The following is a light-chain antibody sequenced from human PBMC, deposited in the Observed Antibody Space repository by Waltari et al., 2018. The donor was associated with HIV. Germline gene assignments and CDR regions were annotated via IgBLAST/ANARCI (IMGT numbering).Light chain of an antibody. CDR3: VVWDARLNGLV. CDR1: SSNIGSDA. J-gene: IGLJ2*01. Sequence: QSVLTPPPSASGTPGQRVTIPCSGSSSNIGSDAVNWYQQFPGTAPKVLIYSNDQRPSGVPDRFSGSKSGTSASLAINGLQSEDEADYYCVVWDARLNGLVFGGGTKLTVL. CDR2: SND. V-gene: IGLV1-44*01.